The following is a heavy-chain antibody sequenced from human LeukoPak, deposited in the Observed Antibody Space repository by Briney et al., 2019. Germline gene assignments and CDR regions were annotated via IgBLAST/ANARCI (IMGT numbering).Heavy chain of an antibody. V-gene: IGHV3-9*01. CDR2: ISWNSGSI. CDR1: GFTFDDYA. D-gene: IGHD6-19*01. J-gene: IGHJ6*02. Sequence: GGSLRLSCAASGFTFDDYAMHWVRQAPGKGLEWVSGISWNSGSIGYADSVKGRFTISRDNAKNSLYLQMNSLRAEDTALYYCAKGNKGGWSYYGMDVWGQGTTVTVSS. CDR3: AKGNKGGWSYYGMDV.